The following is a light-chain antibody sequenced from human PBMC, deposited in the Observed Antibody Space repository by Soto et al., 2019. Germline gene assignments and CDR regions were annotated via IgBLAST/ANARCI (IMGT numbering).Light chain of an antibody. CDR1: QSVSSNY. Sequence: EIVLTQSPGTLSLSPGERAILSCRASQSVSSNYLAWYQQKPGQAPRLLIYGASSRATGIPDRFSGSGSGTDFTLTISRLEPEDFAVYSCQQYGSSPSITFGQGTRLEIK. CDR2: GAS. V-gene: IGKV3-20*01. CDR3: QQYGSSPSIT. J-gene: IGKJ5*01.